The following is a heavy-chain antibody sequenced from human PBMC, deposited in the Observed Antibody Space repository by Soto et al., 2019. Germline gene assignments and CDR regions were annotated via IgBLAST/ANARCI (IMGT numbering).Heavy chain of an antibody. D-gene: IGHD3-10*01. CDR3: AKAYYGSGSYRAPGDTFDI. V-gene: IGHV3-23*01. J-gene: IGHJ3*02. CDR1: GFTFRSYA. Sequence: GSLRLSCAASGFTFRSYAMAWVRQAPGRGLEWVSGVGASGNSRYYADSVKGRFTISRDNSKDTLYLQMDSLRAEDTAMFYCAKAYYGSGSYRAPGDTFDIWGQGTVVTVSS. CDR2: VGASGNSR.